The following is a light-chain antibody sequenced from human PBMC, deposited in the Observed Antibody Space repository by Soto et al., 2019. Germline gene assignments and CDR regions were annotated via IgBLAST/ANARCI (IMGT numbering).Light chain of an antibody. CDR2: EVS. CDR1: SSDVGGYNY. Sequence: QSVLTQPPSASGSPGQSVTISCTGTSSDVGGYNYVSWYQHHPGKAPKLMISEVSKRPSVVPDRFSGSKSGNTASLTVSGLQAEDEADYYCSSYAGSNNLLFGGGTQLTVL. J-gene: IGLJ2*01. CDR3: SSYAGSNNLL. V-gene: IGLV2-8*01.